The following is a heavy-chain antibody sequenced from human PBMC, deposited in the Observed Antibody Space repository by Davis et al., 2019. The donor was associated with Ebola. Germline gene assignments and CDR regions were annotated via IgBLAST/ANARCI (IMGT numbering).Heavy chain of an antibody. CDR2: ISYDGSNK. CDR3: AKDEDIVVVVAAKGLRY. D-gene: IGHD2-15*01. V-gene: IGHV3-30*18. CDR1: GFTFSSYG. J-gene: IGHJ4*02. Sequence: GESLKIPCAASGFTFSSYGMHWVRQAPGKGLEWVAVISYDGSNKYYADSVKGRFTISRDNSKNTLYLQMNSLRAEDTAVYYCAKDEDIVVVVAAKGLRYWGQGTLVTVSS.